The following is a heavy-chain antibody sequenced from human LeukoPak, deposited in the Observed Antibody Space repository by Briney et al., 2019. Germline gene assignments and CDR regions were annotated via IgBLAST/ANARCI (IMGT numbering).Heavy chain of an antibody. D-gene: IGHD2-2*01. V-gene: IGHV4-39*07. J-gene: IGHJ3*02. CDR3: ARDHFIVVVDDAFDI. CDR2: IYYTGST. Sequence: PSETLSLTCTVSGGSISSRSYYWGWIRQPPGKGLEWIGSIYYTGSTYYNPSLKSRVTISVDTSKNQFSLKLSSVTAADTAVYYCARDHFIVVVDDAFDIWGQGTMVTISS. CDR1: GGSISSRSYY.